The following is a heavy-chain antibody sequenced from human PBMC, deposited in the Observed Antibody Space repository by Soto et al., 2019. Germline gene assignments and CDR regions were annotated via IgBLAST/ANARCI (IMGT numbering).Heavy chain of an antibody. D-gene: IGHD3-9*01. V-gene: IGHV3-33*01. CDR3: ARDGRSRDWLLSLDY. CDR2: IWYDGSNK. J-gene: IGHJ4*02. CDR1: GFTFSSYG. Sequence: GGSLRLSCAASGFTFSSYGMHWVRQAPGKGLEWVALIWYDGSNKYYADSVKGRFTISRDNSKNTLYLQMNSLRAEDTAVYYCARDGRSRDWLLSLDYWGQGTLVTVSS.